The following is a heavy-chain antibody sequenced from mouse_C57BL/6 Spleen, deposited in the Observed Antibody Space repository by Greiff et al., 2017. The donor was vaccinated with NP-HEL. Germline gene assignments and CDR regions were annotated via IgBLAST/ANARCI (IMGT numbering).Heavy chain of an antibody. Sequence: EVMLVESGGGLVKPGGSLKLSCAASGFTFSSYAMSWVRQTPEKRLEWVATISDGGSYTYYPDNVKGRFTISRDNAKNNLYLQMSHLKSEDTAMYYCARGYGSSTGYFDVWGTGTTVTVSS. CDR3: ARGYGSSTGYFDV. CDR2: ISDGGSYT. D-gene: IGHD1-1*01. J-gene: IGHJ1*03. V-gene: IGHV5-4*03. CDR1: GFTFSSYA.